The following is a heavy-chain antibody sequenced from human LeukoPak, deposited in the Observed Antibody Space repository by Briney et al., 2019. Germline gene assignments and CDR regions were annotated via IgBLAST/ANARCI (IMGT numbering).Heavy chain of an antibody. V-gene: IGHV4-34*01. Sequence: PSETLSLTCAVYGGSFSGYYWSWIRQPPGKGLEWIGEINHSGSTNYNPSLKSRVTISVDTSKNQFSLKLSSVTAADTAVYYCARAPRSPNYYGSGSYSKPRGGPFDYWGQGTLVTVSS. J-gene: IGHJ4*02. D-gene: IGHD3-10*01. CDR2: INHSGST. CDR3: ARAPRSPNYYGSGSYSKPRGGPFDY. CDR1: GGSFSGYY.